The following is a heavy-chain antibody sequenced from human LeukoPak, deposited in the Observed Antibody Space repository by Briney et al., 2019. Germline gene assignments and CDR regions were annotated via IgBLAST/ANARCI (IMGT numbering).Heavy chain of an antibody. CDR3: AGQVVVVAATDWFDP. J-gene: IGHJ5*02. CDR2: ISWNSGSI. D-gene: IGHD2-15*01. V-gene: IGHV3-9*01. Sequence: GGSLRLSCAASGFTFVDHAMHSVRQAPGKGLEWVSGISWNSGSIGYADSVKGRFTISRDNAKNSLYLQMNSLRAEDTALYYCAGQVVVVAATDWFDPWGQGTLVTVSS. CDR1: GFTFVDHA.